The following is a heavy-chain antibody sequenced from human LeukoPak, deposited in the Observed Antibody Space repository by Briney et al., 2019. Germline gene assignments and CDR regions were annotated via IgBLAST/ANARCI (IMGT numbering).Heavy chain of an antibody. V-gene: IGHV3-23*01. CDR3: AKEGAWQQPYYFDY. D-gene: IGHD6-13*01. Sequence: GGSLRLSCAASGFTFSSYAMSWVRQAPGKGLEWVSAISGTGGCTSYADSVKGRFTISRDNSKNTLYLQMNSLRAEDTAVYYCAKEGAWQQPYYFDYWGQGTLVTVSS. CDR1: GFTFSSYA. J-gene: IGHJ4*02. CDR2: ISGTGGCT.